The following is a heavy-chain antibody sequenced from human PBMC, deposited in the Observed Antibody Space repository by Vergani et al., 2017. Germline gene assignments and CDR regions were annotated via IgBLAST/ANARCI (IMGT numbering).Heavy chain of an antibody. D-gene: IGHD1-26*01. V-gene: IGHV3-33*06. CDR3: AKDGISGSYYQSY. J-gene: IGHJ4*02. CDR1: GFTFSSYG. Sequence: QVQLVESGGGVVQPGRSLRLSCAASGFTFSSYGMHWVRQAPGKGLEWVAVIWYDGSNKYYADSVKGRFTISRDNSKNTLYLQMNSLRAEDTAVYYCAKDGISGSYYQSYWGQGTLVTVSS. CDR2: IWYDGSNK.